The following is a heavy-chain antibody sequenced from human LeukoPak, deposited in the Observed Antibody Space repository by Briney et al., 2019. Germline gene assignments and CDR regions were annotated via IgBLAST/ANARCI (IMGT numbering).Heavy chain of an antibody. D-gene: IGHD3-10*01. CDR3: ARVNYGSATKEDY. Sequence: SETLSLTCTVSGGSISSGGYYWSWIRQHPGKGLEWIGYIYYSGSAYYNPSLKSRVTISVDTSENQLSLKLSSVTAADTAVYYCARVNYGSATKEDYWGQGTLVTVSS. J-gene: IGHJ4*02. CDR1: GGSISSGGYY. V-gene: IGHV4-31*03. CDR2: IYYSGSA.